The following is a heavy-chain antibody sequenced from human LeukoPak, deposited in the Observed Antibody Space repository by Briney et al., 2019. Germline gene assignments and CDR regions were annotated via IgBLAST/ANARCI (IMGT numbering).Heavy chain of an antibody. V-gene: IGHV3-30*04. CDR1: GFTFSSYA. J-gene: IGHJ3*02. CDR3: ARGPSARFFGVAKGAFDI. D-gene: IGHD3-3*01. CDR2: ISYDGSNK. Sequence: VGSLRLSCAASGFTFSSYAMHWVRQAPGKGLEWVAVISYDGSNKYYADSVKGRFTISRDNSKNTLDLQMNSLRAEDTAVYYCARGPSARFFGVAKGAFDIWGQGTMVTVSS.